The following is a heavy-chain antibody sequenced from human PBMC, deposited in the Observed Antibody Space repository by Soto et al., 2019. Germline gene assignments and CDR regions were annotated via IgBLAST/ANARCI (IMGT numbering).Heavy chain of an antibody. Sequence: PSETLCLTCTVAGGSISSGGYYWSWIRQHPGKGLEWIGYIYYSGSTYYTPSLKSRVTISVDTSKNQFSLKLSSVTAADTAVYYCARGPPLGYWGQGTLVTVSS. CDR3: ARGPPLGY. V-gene: IGHV4-31*03. CDR2: IYYSGST. J-gene: IGHJ4*02. CDR1: GGSISSGGYY.